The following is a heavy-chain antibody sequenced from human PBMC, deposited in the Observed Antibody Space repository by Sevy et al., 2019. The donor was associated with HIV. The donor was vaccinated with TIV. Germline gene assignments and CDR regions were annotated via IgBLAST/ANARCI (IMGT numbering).Heavy chain of an antibody. CDR2: INPNSGGT. D-gene: IGHD1-1*01. CDR3: ARTLRYNWNVQGRLDAFDI. CDR1: GYTFTGYY. V-gene: IGHV1-2*06. Sequence: ASVKVSCKASGYTFTGYYMHWVRQAPGQGLEWMGRINPNSGGTNYEQKFQGRVTMTRDTSISTAYMELSRLRSDDTAVYYCARTLRYNWNVQGRLDAFDIWGQGTMVTVSS. J-gene: IGHJ3*02.